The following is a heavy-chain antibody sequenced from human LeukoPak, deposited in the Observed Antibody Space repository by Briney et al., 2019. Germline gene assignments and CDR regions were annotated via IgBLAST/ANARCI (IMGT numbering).Heavy chain of an antibody. J-gene: IGHJ4*02. CDR3: ARNPRPGYSSGWIFDY. V-gene: IGHV3-11*03. Sequence: GGSLRLPCAASGFPFSHYYMSWMRRARGKALEWVSYISSSSTYTNYADSVKGRFTISRDNAKNSLYLQMNSLRAEDTAVYYCARNPRPGYSSGWIFDYWGQGTLVTVSS. D-gene: IGHD6-19*01. CDR2: ISSSSTYT. CDR1: GFPFSHYY.